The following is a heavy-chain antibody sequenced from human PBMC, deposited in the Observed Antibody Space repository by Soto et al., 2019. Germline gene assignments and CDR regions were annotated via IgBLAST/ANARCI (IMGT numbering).Heavy chain of an antibody. CDR3: ARADCTGAYCYSRPINYGVDV. J-gene: IGHJ6*02. D-gene: IGHD2-15*01. CDR1: GFTFNTYG. V-gene: IGHV3-33*08. CDR2: IWYDGSNK. Sequence: QVQLVESGGGVVQPGGSLRLSCTTSGFTFNTYGMHWVRQAPGKGLEWVAIIWYDGSNKYYADSVKGRFTISRDNSRNTLYLQMNSLRAEDTALYYCARADCTGAYCYSRPINYGVDVWGQGTTVTVSS.